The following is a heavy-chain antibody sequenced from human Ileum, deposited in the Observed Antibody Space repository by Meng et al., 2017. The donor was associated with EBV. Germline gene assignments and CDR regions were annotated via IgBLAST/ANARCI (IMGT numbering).Heavy chain of an antibody. CDR2: TYYRSRWYN. J-gene: IGHJ4*02. CDR1: GDSVSSNSAS. Sequence: QVQLQQSGPGLVKPSQTLSLTGEISGDSVSSNSASWNWIRQSPSRGLEWLGRTYYRSRWYNDYAVSVKGRITINSDTSKNRFSLQLNSVTPEDTAVYYCASGHFYDGCFYYPFDYWGQGTLVTVSS. D-gene: IGHD3-22*01. V-gene: IGHV6-1*01. CDR3: ASGHFYDGCFYYPFDY.